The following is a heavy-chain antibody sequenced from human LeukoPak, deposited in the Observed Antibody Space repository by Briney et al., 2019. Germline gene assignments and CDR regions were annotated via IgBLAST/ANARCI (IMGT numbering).Heavy chain of an antibody. CDR3: ARTAETIYYYDSSGYEPTFDY. V-gene: IGHV1-69*05. D-gene: IGHD3-22*01. Sequence: SVKVSCKASGGTFSSYAISWVRQAPGQGLEWMGGIIPIFGTANYAQKFQGRVTITTDESTSTAYMELSSLRSEDTAVYYCARTAETIYYYDSSGYEPTFDYWGQGALVTVSS. CDR2: IIPIFGTA. CDR1: GGTFSSYA. J-gene: IGHJ4*02.